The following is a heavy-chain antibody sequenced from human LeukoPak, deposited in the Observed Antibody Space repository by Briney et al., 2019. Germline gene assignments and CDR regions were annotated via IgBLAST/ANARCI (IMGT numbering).Heavy chain of an antibody. D-gene: IGHD4-17*01. CDR3: SRHNYGDYGAFDI. CDR2: IYYSGDI. V-gene: IGHV4-39*01. CDR1: GGSISSSTYY. Sequence: SETLSLTCTVSGGSISSSTYYWGWIRQPPGKGLEWIGSIYYSGDIYHNPSLMSRVTISVDTSRNQFSLKLRSVTAADTAIYYCSRHNYGDYGAFDIWGQGTMVTVSS. J-gene: IGHJ3*02.